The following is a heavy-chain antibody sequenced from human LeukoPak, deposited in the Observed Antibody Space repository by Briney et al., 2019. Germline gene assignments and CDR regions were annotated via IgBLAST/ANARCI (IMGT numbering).Heavy chain of an antibody. CDR3: ARVSYDFWSGYSYYFDY. Sequence: NPSQTLSLTCTVSGGSISSGGYYWGWIRQHPGKGLEWIGYIYYSGSTYYNPSLKSRVTISVDTSKNQFSLKLSSVTAADTAVYYCARVSYDFWSGYSYYFDYWGQGTLVTVSS. J-gene: IGHJ4*02. CDR1: GGSISSGGYY. D-gene: IGHD3-3*01. CDR2: IYYSGST. V-gene: IGHV4-31*03.